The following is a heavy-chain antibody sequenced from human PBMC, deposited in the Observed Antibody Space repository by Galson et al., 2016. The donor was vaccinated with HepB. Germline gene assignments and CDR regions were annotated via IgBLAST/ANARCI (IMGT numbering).Heavy chain of an antibody. CDR3: ARDSRVSLDS. CDR1: GYTFSGYY. J-gene: IGHJ4*02. V-gene: IGHV1-2*06. CDR2: IDPKDGGT. Sequence: SVKVSCKASGYTFSGYYIHWVRQAPGQGLEWMGRIDPKDGGTIYAQSFQGRVTMTRDTSISTAYMELYSLRSDDTAIYYCARDSRVSLDSWGQGTLITVSS.